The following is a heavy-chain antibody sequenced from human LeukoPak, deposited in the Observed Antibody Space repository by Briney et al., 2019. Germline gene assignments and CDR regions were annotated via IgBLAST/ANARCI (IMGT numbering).Heavy chain of an antibody. V-gene: IGHV1-18*01. J-gene: IGHJ4*02. Sequence: ASVRVSCKASGYTFTSYGISWVRQAPGQGLEWMGWISAYNGNTNYAQRLQGRVTMTKDKSTSTAYMELRRLRSDDTAVYYCAIAMDGPAEQWGEGTLVTVSS. CDR1: GYTFTSYG. CDR2: ISAYNGNT. D-gene: IGHD5-24*01. CDR3: AIAMDGPAEQ.